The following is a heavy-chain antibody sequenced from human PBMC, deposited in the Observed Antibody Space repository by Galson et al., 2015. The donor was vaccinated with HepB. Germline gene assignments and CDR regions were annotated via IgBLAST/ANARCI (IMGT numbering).Heavy chain of an antibody. CDR3: ARVGSGSYSKGYYFGY. CDR1: GYTFSSYA. CDR2: INTNTGNP. J-gene: IGHJ4*02. V-gene: IGHV7-4-1*02. Sequence: SVKVSCKASGYTFSSYAMHWVRQAPGQGLEWVGWINTNTGNPTYGPGFTGRFVFSLDTSVSTAYLQISSVRTEDTAVFYCARVGSGSYSKGYYFGYWGQGTLVTVSS. D-gene: IGHD3-10*01.